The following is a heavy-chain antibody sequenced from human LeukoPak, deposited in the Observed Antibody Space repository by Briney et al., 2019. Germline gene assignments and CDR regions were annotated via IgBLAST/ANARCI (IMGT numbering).Heavy chain of an antibody. D-gene: IGHD3-10*01. J-gene: IGHJ5*02. CDR2: IYYSGST. CDR1: GGSISSGGYY. CDR3: ARAEPSITMVRGVIWFDP. Sequence: SETLSLTCTVSGGSISSGGYYWSWIRQHPGKGLEWIGYIYYSGSTYYNPSLKSRVTISVDTSKNQFSLKLSSVTAADTAVYYCARAEPSITMVRGVIWFDPWGQGTLVTVSS. V-gene: IGHV4-31*03.